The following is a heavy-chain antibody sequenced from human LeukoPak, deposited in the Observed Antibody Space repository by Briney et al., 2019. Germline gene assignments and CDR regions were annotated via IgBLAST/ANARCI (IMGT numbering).Heavy chain of an antibody. CDR3: ARASSDFWSGYYIDY. J-gene: IGHJ4*02. D-gene: IGHD3-3*01. Sequence: GGSLRLSCAASGFTFDDYAMHWVRQAPGKGLEWVSGISWNSGSIGYADSVKGRFTISRDNAKNSLYLQMNSLRAEDTAVYYCARASSDFWSGYYIDYWGQGTLVTVSS. CDR2: ISWNSGSI. CDR1: GFTFDDYA. V-gene: IGHV3-9*01.